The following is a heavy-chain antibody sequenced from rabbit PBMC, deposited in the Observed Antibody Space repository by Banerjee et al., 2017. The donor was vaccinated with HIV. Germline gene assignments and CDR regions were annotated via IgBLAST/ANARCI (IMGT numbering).Heavy chain of an antibody. Sequence: EESGGDLVKPGASLTLTCTASGFSFSSGYYLCWVRQAPGKGLEWIACIYPPSGSTYYASWAKGRFTISGDNAQNTVHLQMNSLTAADTATYFCARDLAGVIGWNFNLWGQGTLVTVS. CDR3: ARDLAGVIGWNFNL. CDR2: IYPPSGST. J-gene: IGHJ4*01. CDR1: GFSFSSGYY. D-gene: IGHD4-1*01. V-gene: IGHV1S40*01.